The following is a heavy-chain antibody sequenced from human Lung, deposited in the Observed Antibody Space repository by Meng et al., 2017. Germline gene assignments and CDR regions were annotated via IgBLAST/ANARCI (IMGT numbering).Heavy chain of an antibody. CDR3: VRRTYSSGWYFDY. Sequence: VQTQTGGAGLLKPLETLSPPCAVYGGSFSGYYWSWIRQPPGKGLEWIGEIIDSGSTNYNPSLKSRVTISVDTSKNQFSLRVTSVTAADRAVYYCVRRTYSSGWYFDYWGQGTLVTVSS. J-gene: IGHJ4*02. V-gene: IGHV4-34*02. D-gene: IGHD6-19*01. CDR2: IIDSGST. CDR1: GGSFSGYY.